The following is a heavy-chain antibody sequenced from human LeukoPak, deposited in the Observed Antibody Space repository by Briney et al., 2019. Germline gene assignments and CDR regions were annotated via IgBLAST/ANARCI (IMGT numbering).Heavy chain of an antibody. Sequence: GGSLRLSCAASGFTFSSYAISWVRQAPGKGLEWVSAISGSGGSTYYADSVKGRFTISRDNSKNTLYLQMNSLRAEDTAVYYCAEELGSDCSGGSCYPSWFDPWGQGTLVTVSS. CDR3: AEELGSDCSGGSCYPSWFDP. D-gene: IGHD2-15*01. J-gene: IGHJ5*02. V-gene: IGHV3-23*01. CDR2: ISGSGGST. CDR1: GFTFSSYA.